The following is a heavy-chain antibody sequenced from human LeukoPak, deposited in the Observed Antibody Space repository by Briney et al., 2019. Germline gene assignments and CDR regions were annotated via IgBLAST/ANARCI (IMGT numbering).Heavy chain of an antibody. CDR2: ISSSSSTI. V-gene: IGHV3-48*04. D-gene: IGHD6-25*01. CDR3: ARVEDSSEYYFDY. CDR1: GFTFSSYS. J-gene: IGHJ4*02. Sequence: GGSLRLSCAASGFTFSSYSMNWVRQAPGKGLEWVSYISSSSSTIYYADSVKGRFTISRDNAKNSLYLQMNSLRAEDTAVYYCARVEDSSEYYFDYWGQGTLVTVSS.